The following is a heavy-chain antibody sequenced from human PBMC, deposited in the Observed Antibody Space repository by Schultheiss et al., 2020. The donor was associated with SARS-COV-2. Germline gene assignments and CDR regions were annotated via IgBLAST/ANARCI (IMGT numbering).Heavy chain of an antibody. CDR2: IYYSGST. CDR3: ASLSSSLGGMDV. CDR1: GGSISSGGYY. V-gene: IGHV4-31*01. D-gene: IGHD6-6*01. Sequence: SQTLSLTCTVSGGSISSGGYYWSWIRQHPGKGLEWIGYIYYSGSTYYNPSLKSLVTISVDTSKNQFSLKLSSVTAADTAVYYCASLSSSLGGMDVWGQGTTVTVSS. J-gene: IGHJ6*02.